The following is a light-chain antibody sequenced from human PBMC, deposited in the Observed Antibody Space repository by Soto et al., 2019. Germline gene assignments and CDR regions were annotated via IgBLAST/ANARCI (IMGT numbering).Light chain of an antibody. J-gene: IGKJ1*01. CDR2: GAS. CDR1: QSVSSSY. CDR3: QQYNNWPPWT. Sequence: EIVLTQSPATRSLSPGERATLSCRASQSVSSSYLAWYQQKPGQAPRLLIYGASSRATGIPDRFSGGGSGTELTLTISSLQSEDFAVYDCQQYNNWPPWTFGQGTQVDIK. V-gene: IGKV3D-15*01.